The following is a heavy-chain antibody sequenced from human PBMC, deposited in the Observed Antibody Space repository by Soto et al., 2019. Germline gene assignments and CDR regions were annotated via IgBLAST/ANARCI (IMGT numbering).Heavy chain of an antibody. Sequence: WASGKVSCKASGYTFTSYGISWVRQAPGQGLEWMGWISAYNGNTNYAQKLQGRVTMTTDTSTSTAYMELRSLRSDDTAVYYCAREIRIGSSGWSYYYYYGIDVWGERTTVPASP. J-gene: IGHJ6*04. D-gene: IGHD6-19*01. CDR3: AREIRIGSSGWSYYYYYGIDV. CDR2: ISAYNGNT. CDR1: GYTFTSYG. V-gene: IGHV1-18*04.